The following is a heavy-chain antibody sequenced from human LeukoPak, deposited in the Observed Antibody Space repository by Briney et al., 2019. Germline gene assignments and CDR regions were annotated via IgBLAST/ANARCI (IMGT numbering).Heavy chain of an antibody. CDR3: AKGEDYDSSGYSYFDY. CDR1: GFTFDDYA. CDR2: ISWNSGSI. V-gene: IGHV3-9*03. J-gene: IGHJ4*02. Sequence: PPGGSLRLSCAASGFTFDDYAMHWVRQAPGKGLEWVSGISWNSGSIGYADSVKGRFTISRDNAKNSLYLQMNSLRAEDMALYYCAKGEDYDSSGYSYFDYWGQGTLVTVSS. D-gene: IGHD3-22*01.